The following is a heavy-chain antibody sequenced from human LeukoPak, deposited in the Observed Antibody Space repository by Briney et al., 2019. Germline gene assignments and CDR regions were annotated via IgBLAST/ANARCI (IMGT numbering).Heavy chain of an antibody. J-gene: IGHJ3*02. Sequence: PGGSLRLSCAASGFTFSSYSMNWVRQAPGKGLEWVSYISSSSTIYYADSVRGRFTISRDNAKNSLYLQMNSLRDEDTAVYYCARPGSGAGAFDIWGQGTMVTVSS. V-gene: IGHV3-48*02. CDR3: ARPGSGAGAFDI. CDR2: ISSSSTI. CDR1: GFTFSSYS. D-gene: IGHD3-10*01.